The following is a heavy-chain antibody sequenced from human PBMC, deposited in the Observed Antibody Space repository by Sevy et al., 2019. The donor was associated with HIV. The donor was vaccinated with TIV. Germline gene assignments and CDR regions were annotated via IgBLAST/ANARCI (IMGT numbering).Heavy chain of an antibody. D-gene: IGHD6-13*01. J-gene: IGHJ4*02. CDR1: GFTFNSYT. Sequence: GGSRRLSCAASGFTFNSYTMNWVRQAPGKGLEWVSSITSGRTYIYYADSVKGRFTISRDNSKNMLYLQMNSLRPEDTALYSCAKHRDTLAAAAYLDHWGQGTLVTVSS. CDR2: ITSGRTYI. CDR3: AKHRDTLAAAAYLDH. V-gene: IGHV3-21*01.